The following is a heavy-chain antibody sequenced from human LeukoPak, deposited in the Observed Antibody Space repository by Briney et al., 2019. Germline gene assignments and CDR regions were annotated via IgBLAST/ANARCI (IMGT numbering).Heavy chain of an antibody. CDR1: GFTFSSYA. D-gene: IGHD6-13*01. CDR2: ISGSGGST. CDR3: ARLPGRFDSSSWYGYY. V-gene: IGHV3-23*01. J-gene: IGHJ4*02. Sequence: PGGSLRLSCAASGFTFSSYAMSWVRQAPGKGLEWVSAISGSGGSTYYADSVKGRFTISRDNSKNTLYLQMNSLRAEDSALYYCARLPGRFDSSSWYGYYWGQGTLVTVSS.